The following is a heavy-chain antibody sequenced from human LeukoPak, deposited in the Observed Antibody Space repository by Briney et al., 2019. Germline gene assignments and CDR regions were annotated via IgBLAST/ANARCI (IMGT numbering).Heavy chain of an antibody. J-gene: IGHJ4*02. Sequence: PGGSLRLSCAASGFTFSNYWMTWVRQAPGKGLEWVANVKQDGSEKYYVDSVKGRFIISRDNAKNSLYLQMNSLRAEDTAVYYCARLDLLLVVYFDYWGQGTLVTVSS. CDR2: VKQDGSEK. D-gene: IGHD2-2*01. V-gene: IGHV3-7*01. CDR3: ARLDLLLVVYFDY. CDR1: GFTFSNYW.